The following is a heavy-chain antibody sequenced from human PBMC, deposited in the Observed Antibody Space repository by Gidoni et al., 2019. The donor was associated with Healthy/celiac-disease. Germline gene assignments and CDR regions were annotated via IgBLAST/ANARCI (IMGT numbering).Heavy chain of an antibody. V-gene: IGHV3-53*01. CDR3: ARERSGDYFEN. Sequence: EVQLVESGGGLIQPGGSLRLSCAASGFTVSSNYMTWVRQAPGKGLEWVSVIYSDGSTYYADSVKGRFTISRDNLKNTLYLQMNSLRAEDTAVYYCARERSGDYFENWGQGTLVTVSS. CDR2: IYSDGST. J-gene: IGHJ4*02. CDR1: GFTVSSNY.